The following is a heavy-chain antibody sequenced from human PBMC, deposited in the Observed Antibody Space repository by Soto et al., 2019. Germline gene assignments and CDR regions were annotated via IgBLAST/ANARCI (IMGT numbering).Heavy chain of an antibody. D-gene: IGHD6-19*01. CDR3: VKDGSSGWPYYYGLDV. V-gene: IGHV3-30*18. CDR1: GFTFSSYG. J-gene: IGHJ6*02. CDR2: ISYDGSNK. Sequence: GGALRLSCAASGFTFSSYGMHWVRQAPGKGLEWVAVISYDGSNKYYADSVKGRFTIARDNSKNTLFLHMSSLRAEDTAAYYCVKDGSSGWPYYYGLDVWGQGTSVTVSS.